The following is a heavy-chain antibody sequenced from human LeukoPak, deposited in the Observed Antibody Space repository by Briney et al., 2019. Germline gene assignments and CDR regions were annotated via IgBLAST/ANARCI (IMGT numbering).Heavy chain of an antibody. CDR2: ISSRGNT. CDR3: ARGPSFGSSSRFDS. V-gene: IGHV4-31*03. D-gene: IGHD6-6*01. J-gene: IGHJ4*02. Sequence: SHTLSLTCTVSGGSMSSGGDYWTWIRQHPGKGLEWIGYISSRGNTYYNPSLKSRLTISRDTSKSQFSLQLHSATAADTAVYYCARGPSFGSSSRFDSWGQGTLVTVSS. CDR1: GGSMSSGGDY.